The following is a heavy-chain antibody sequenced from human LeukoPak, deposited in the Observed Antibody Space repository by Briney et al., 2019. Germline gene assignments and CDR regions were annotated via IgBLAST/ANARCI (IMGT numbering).Heavy chain of an antibody. CDR1: GGSFSGYY. Sequence: SETLSLTCAVYGGSFSGYYWSWIRQPPGKGLEWLGEINHSGSTNYNPSLKSRVTISVDTSKNQFSLKLSSVTAADTAVYSCARTPSGYSYGYYPPFDYWGQGTLVTVSS. CDR2: INHSGST. CDR3: ARTPSGYSYGYYPPFDY. D-gene: IGHD5-18*01. J-gene: IGHJ4*02. V-gene: IGHV4-34*01.